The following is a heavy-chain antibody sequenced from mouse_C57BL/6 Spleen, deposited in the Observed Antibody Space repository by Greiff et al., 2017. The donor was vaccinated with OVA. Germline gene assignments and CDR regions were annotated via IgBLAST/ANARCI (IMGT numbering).Heavy chain of an antibody. CDR1: GYTFTSYW. CDR3: AREGLYYYGSRGAWFAY. V-gene: IGHV1-61*01. Sequence: VQLQQPGAELVRPGSSVKLSCKASGYTFTSYWMDWVKQRPGQGLEWIGNIYPSDSETHYNQKFKDKATLTVDKSSSTAYMQLSSLTSEDSAVYYCAREGLYYYGSRGAWFAYWGQGTLVTVSA. CDR2: IYPSDSET. D-gene: IGHD1-1*01. J-gene: IGHJ3*01.